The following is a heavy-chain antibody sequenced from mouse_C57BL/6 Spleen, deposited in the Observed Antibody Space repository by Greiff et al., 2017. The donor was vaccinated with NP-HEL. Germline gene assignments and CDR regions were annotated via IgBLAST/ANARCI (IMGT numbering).Heavy chain of an antibody. Sequence: DVKLVESGGGLVKPGGSLKLSCAASGFTFSSYAMSWVRQTPEKRLEWVATISDGGSYTYYPDNVKGRFTISRDNAKNNLYLQMSHLKSEDTAMYYCARGGAYLGNYYAMDYWGQGTSVTVSS. D-gene: IGHD2-10*01. J-gene: IGHJ4*01. CDR3: ARGGAYLGNYYAMDY. CDR2: ISDGGSYT. CDR1: GFTFSSYA. V-gene: IGHV5-4*03.